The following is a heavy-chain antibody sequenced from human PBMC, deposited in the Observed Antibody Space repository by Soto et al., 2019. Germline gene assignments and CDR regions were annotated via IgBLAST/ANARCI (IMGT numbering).Heavy chain of an antibody. V-gene: IGHV1-69*12. J-gene: IGHJ4*02. D-gene: IGHD5-12*01. CDR3: ARDRQYGGYPHARHFDY. CDR2: IIPIFGTA. CDR1: VGTFSSYA. Sequence: QVQLVQSGAEVKKPGSSVKVSCKASVGTFSSYAISWVRQAPGQGLEWMGGIIPIFGTANYAQKFQGRVTITADESTSTAYMELSSMRSEDTAVYYCARDRQYGGYPHARHFDYWGQGTLVTVSS.